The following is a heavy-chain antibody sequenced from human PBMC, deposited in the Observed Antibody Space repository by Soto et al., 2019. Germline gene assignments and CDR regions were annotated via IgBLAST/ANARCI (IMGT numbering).Heavy chain of an antibody. Sequence: PSETLSLTCTVSGGSISSGDYYWSWIRQPPGKGLEWIGYIYYSESTNYNPSLKSRVIMSVDTSNNQFSLRLSSVTAADTAVYYCARAYYDTSGYSLDPWAQGTLVTVAS. CDR1: GGSISSGDYY. V-gene: IGHV4-61*08. D-gene: IGHD3-22*01. CDR3: ARAYYDTSGYSLDP. J-gene: IGHJ5*02. CDR2: IYYSEST.